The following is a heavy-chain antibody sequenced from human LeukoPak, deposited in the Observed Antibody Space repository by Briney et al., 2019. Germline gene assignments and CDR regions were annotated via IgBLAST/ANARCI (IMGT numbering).Heavy chain of an antibody. Sequence: GGSLRLSCAASGFTFSSYAMHWVRQAPGKGLEWVAVISYDGSNKYYADSVKGRFTISRDNSKNTLYLQMNSLRAEDTAVYYCARGWIQLWTINRYYFDYWGQGTLVTVSS. CDR3: ARGWIQLWTINRYYFDY. CDR1: GFTFSSYA. J-gene: IGHJ4*02. V-gene: IGHV3-30-3*01. CDR2: ISYDGSNK. D-gene: IGHD5-18*01.